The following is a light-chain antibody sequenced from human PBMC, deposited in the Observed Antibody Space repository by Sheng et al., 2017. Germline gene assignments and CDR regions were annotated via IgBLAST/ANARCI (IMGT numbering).Light chain of an antibody. CDR3: QLWDGNADHLWV. CDR2: DNS. CDR1: NIGSKF. V-gene: IGLV3-21*02. Sequence: SVAPGQTARITCGGDNIGSKFVHWYQQEPGQAPVVVVYDNSGRPSGIPERFSGSNSGNTATLTITRVEAGDEADYYCQLWDGNADHLWVFGGGTKLTVL. J-gene: IGLJ3*02.